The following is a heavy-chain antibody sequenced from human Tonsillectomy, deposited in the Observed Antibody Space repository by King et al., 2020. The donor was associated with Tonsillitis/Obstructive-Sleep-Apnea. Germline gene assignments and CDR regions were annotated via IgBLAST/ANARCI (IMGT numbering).Heavy chain of an antibody. D-gene: IGHD6-19*01. CDR2: IYYSGST. V-gene: IGHV4-59*01. Sequence: VQLQESGPGLVKPSETLSLTCTVSGDSISSYYWSWIRQHPGKGLEWIGYIYYSGSTNYTPSLKSRVTISIDTSKNQFSLKLTSVTAADTAVYYCARDWGLAVTGSIWGQGTLVTVSS. CDR3: ARDWGLAVTGSI. J-gene: IGHJ4*02. CDR1: GDSISSYY.